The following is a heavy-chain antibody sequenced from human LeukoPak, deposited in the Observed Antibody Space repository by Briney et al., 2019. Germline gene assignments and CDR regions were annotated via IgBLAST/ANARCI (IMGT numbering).Heavy chain of an antibody. D-gene: IGHD3-22*01. CDR3: AKRGVVIRVILVGFHKEAYYFDS. CDR2: IKPDGSAK. Sequence: PGGSLRLSCAASGFTFSSYWMSWVRQAPGKGLEWVTNIKPDGSAKNYVDSVKGRFTISRDNAKNTLYLQMNSLRAEDTVVYFCAKRGVVIRVILVGFHKEAYYFDSWGQGVLVTVSS. J-gene: IGHJ4*02. V-gene: IGHV3-7*03. CDR1: GFTFSSYW.